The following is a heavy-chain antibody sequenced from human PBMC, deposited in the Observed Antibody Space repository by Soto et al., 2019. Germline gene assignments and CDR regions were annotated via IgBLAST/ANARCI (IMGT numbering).Heavy chain of an antibody. CDR3: ARERGECISTSCDGHYYYGMDV. CDR2: IWYDGSNK. Sequence: PGGSLRLSCASSGFTFSSYGMHWVRQAPGKGLEWVAVIWYDGSNKYYADSGKGRFTISRDNSKNTLYLQMNSLRAEDTAVYYCARERGECISTSCDGHYYYGMDVWGQGT. J-gene: IGHJ6*02. V-gene: IGHV3-33*01. CDR1: GFTFSSYG. D-gene: IGHD2-2*01.